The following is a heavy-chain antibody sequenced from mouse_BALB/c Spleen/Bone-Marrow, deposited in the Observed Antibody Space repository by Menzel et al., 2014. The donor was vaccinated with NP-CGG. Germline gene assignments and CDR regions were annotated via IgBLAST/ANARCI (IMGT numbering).Heavy chain of an antibody. CDR3: TTLARNYFDY. CDR2: IYPGNSDT. CDR1: GYTFTSYW. Sequence: EVQLQESGTVLARPGASVKMSCKASGYTFTSYWMHWVKQRPGQGLEWIGTIYPGNSDTTYNQKFKGKAKLTAVTSTSTAYMKLSSLTNENSAFYYCTTLARNYFDYWGQGTTLTVSS. J-gene: IGHJ2*01. V-gene: IGHV1-5*01.